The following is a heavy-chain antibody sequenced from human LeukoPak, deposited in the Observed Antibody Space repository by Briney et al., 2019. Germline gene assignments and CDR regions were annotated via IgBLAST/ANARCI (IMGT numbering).Heavy chain of an antibody. Sequence: GRSLRLSCAASEFTFSTYSMHWVRQAPGKGLEWVAFVSNDGSNEYHANSVKGRFTISRDNPKNTLYLQMNSLRTEDTAVYYCARDPRYSYGYLDYWGQGALVIASS. CDR3: ARDPRYSYGYLDY. J-gene: IGHJ4*02. CDR2: VSNDGSNE. D-gene: IGHD5-18*01. V-gene: IGHV3-30-3*01. CDR1: EFTFSTYS.